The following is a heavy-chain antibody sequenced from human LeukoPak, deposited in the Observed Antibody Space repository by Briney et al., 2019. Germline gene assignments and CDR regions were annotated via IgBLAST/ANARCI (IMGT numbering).Heavy chain of an antibody. J-gene: IGHJ2*01. Sequence: SQTLSLTCAVSGGSISSGGYYWSWIRQHPGKGLEWIGYIYYSGSTYYNPSLKSRVTISVDTSKNQFSLKLSSVTAADTAVYYCAGYCGGDCYPPNWYFDLWGRGTLVTVPS. CDR2: IYYSGST. D-gene: IGHD2-21*02. CDR1: GGSISSGGYY. CDR3: AGYCGGDCYPPNWYFDL. V-gene: IGHV4-31*11.